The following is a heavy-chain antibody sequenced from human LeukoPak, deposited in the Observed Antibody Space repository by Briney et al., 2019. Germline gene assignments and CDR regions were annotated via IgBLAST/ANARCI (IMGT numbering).Heavy chain of an antibody. V-gene: IGHV3-21*01. CDR1: GFTFSGYS. Sequence: GGSLRLSCAASGFTFSGYSMNWVRQAPGKGLEWVSSIGTSSTYIYYADSVRGRFTISRDNAKNSLYLQMNSLRADGTAVYYCARDPPSYNWNDMDPWGQGTLVTVSS. CDR3: ARDPPSYNWNDMDP. CDR2: IGTSSTYI. D-gene: IGHD1-20*01. J-gene: IGHJ5*02.